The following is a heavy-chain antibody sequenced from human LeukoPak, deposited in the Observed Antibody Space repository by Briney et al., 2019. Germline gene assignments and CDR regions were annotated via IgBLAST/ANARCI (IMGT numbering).Heavy chain of an antibody. J-gene: IGHJ5*02. CDR1: GGSISSSSYY. CDR3: ARHVPGAAGILRWFDP. V-gene: IGHV4-39*01. Sequence: ASETLSLTCTVSGGSISSSSYYWGWIRQPPGKGLEWIGSIYYSGSTYYNPSLKSRVTISVDTSMNQFSLKLSSVTAADTAVYYCARHVPGAAGILRWFDPWGQGTLVTVSS. D-gene: IGHD6-13*01. CDR2: IYYSGST.